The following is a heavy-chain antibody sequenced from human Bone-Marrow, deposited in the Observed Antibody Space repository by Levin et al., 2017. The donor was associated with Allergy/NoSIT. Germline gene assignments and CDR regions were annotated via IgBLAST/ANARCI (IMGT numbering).Heavy chain of an antibody. D-gene: IGHD3-10*01. V-gene: IGHV4-30-2*01. J-gene: IGHJ3*02. CDR2: IFRSGST. CDR3: ANSGGSDAFDI. Sequence: PSETLSLTCAVSGDSISSGSYSWSWIRQTPGKGLEWLGYIFRSGSTYYSPSLKSRVTISIDKSKNGFSLNLSSVTAADTAVYYCANSGGSDAFDIWGQVRMVTVSS. CDR1: GDSISSGSYS.